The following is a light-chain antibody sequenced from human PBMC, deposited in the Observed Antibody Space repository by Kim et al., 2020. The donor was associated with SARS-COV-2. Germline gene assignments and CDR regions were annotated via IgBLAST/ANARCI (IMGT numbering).Light chain of an antibody. Sequence: DIQMTQSPSSLAASVGDRVTITCRASQNINSYLNWYQQKPGKAPKLLIYAASTLQSGVPSRFSGSGSGTDFTLTINSLQTEDFGTYYCQQSHTAPLLSFGGGTKVDIK. CDR3: QQSHTAPLLS. V-gene: IGKV1-39*01. CDR2: AAS. J-gene: IGKJ4*01. CDR1: QNINSY.